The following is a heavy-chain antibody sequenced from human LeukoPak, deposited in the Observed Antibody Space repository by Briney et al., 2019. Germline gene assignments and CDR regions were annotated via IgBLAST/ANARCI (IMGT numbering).Heavy chain of an antibody. J-gene: IGHJ6*02. CDR2: IYYSGST. V-gene: IGHV4-59*01. CDR3: ARTVAGREGYYYGMDV. CDR1: GGSISSYY. Sequence: SETLSLTCTVSGGSISSYYWSWIRQPPGEGLEWIGYIYYSGSTNYNPSLKSRVTISVDTSKNQFSLKLSSVTAADTAVYYCARTVAGREGYYYGMDVWGQGATVTVSS. D-gene: IGHD6-19*01.